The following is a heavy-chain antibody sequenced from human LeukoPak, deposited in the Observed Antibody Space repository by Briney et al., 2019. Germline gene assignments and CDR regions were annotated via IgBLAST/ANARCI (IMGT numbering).Heavy chain of an antibody. J-gene: IGHJ6*02. D-gene: IGHD2-2*01. V-gene: IGHV1-8*01. CDR1: GYTFTSYD. Sequence: ASVKVSCKASGYTFTSYDISWVRQATGQGLEWMGWMNPNSGNTGYAQKFQGRVTTTRNTSISTAYMELSSLRSEDTAVYYCARGRFCSGTGCLYYYYYGMDVWGQGTTVTVSS. CDR3: ARGRFCSGTGCLYYYYYGMDV. CDR2: MNPNSGNT.